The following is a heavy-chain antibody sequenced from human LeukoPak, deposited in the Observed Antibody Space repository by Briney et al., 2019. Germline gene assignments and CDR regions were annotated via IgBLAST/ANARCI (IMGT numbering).Heavy chain of an antibody. V-gene: IGHV1-69*05. Sequence: SVKVSCKASGGTFSSYAISWVRQAPGQGLEWMGGIIPIFGTANYAQKFQGRVTTTTDESTSTAYMELSSLRSEDTAVYYCASGKDIVVVVAADKAAEYFQHWGQGTLVTVSS. CDR2: IIPIFGTA. D-gene: IGHD2-15*01. CDR1: GGTFSSYA. CDR3: ASGKDIVVVVAADKAAEYFQH. J-gene: IGHJ1*01.